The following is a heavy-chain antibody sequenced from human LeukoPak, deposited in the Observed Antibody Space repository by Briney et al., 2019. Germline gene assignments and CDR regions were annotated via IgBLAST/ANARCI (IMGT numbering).Heavy chain of an antibody. J-gene: IGHJ4*02. D-gene: IGHD3-10*01. CDR1: GSTFKNFA. CDR3: ARAISQFVIGGAAY. V-gene: IGHV3-23*01. Sequence: GGSLRLSCAASGSTFKNFAMSWVRQAPGRGLEWVSSSDGSGRLTYYDDSVKGRFTISRDNSKDTLYLEMDSLRAEDSAVYYCARAISQFVIGGAAYWGQGTQVTVSS. CDR2: SDGSGRLT.